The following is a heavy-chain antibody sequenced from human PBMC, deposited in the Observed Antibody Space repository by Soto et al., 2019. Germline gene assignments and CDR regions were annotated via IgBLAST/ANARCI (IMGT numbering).Heavy chain of an antibody. V-gene: IGHV3-33*01. CDR3: ARAHPYYYYYGMDV. J-gene: IGHJ6*02. Sequence: GGSLTLSCAASGFTFSSYGMHWVRQAQGKGPGWVAVIWYDGSNKYYADSVKGRFTISRDNSKNTLYLQMNSLRAEDTAVYYCARAHPYYYYYGMDVWGQGTTVTVSS. CDR1: GFTFSSYG. CDR2: IWYDGSNK.